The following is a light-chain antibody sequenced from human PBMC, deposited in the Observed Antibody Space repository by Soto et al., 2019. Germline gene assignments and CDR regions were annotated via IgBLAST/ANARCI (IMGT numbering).Light chain of an antibody. Sequence: DIQMTQSPSSLSASVGDRVSITCRASQSISSYLNCYQQKPWKAPKLLIFAASSLQSGVPSRFSDSRSGPDFTLTISSLQPEDFATYYCQQSYSTPITIGQGTRLEIK. CDR3: QQSYSTPIT. V-gene: IGKV1-39*01. CDR1: QSISSY. J-gene: IGKJ5*01. CDR2: AAS.